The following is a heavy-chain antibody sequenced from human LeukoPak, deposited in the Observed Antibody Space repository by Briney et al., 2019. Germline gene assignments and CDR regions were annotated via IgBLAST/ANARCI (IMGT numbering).Heavy chain of an antibody. D-gene: IGHD2-15*01. CDR1: GFTFSSYS. J-gene: IGHJ6*03. Sequence: PGGSLRLSCEASGFTFSSYSMNWVRQAPGKGLEWISYISTSTTTIYYANSVKGRFTISRDNAKKSLYPQMNSLRAEDTAVYYCARAGYCSGGSCFVYYCYYLDVWGKGTTVTVSS. CDR3: ARAGYCSGGSCFVYYCYYLDV. V-gene: IGHV3-48*01. CDR2: ISTSTTTI.